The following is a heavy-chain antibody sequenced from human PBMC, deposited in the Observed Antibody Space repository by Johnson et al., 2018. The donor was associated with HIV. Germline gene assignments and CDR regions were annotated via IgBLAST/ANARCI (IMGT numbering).Heavy chain of an antibody. CDR3: ARDQRGGYSYGDAFDF. CDR2: ISYDGSTT. V-gene: IGHV3-30-3*01. CDR1: GFTFSTYA. Sequence: VQLVESGGGVVQPGRSLRLSCAASGFTFSTYAIHWVRQAPGKGLEWVAIISYDGSTTYYADSVKVRFTISRDNSKNSLYLQMNTLRAEYTAVYYCARDQRGGYSYGDAFDFWGQGTVVSVS. J-gene: IGHJ3*01. D-gene: IGHD5-18*01.